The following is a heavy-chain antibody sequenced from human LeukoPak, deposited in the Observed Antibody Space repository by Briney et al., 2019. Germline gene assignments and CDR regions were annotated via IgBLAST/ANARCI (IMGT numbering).Heavy chain of an antibody. J-gene: IGHJ3*02. CDR2: INPNSGGT. V-gene: IGHV1-2*06. CDR1: GYTFTGYY. D-gene: IGHD3-10*01. Sequence: ASVKVSCKASGYTFTGYYMHWVRQAPGQGLEWMGRINPNSGGTNYAQKFQGRVTMTRDTSISTAYMELSRLRSGDTAVYYCARGGYYYGSGSRPWAFDIWGQGTMVTVYS. CDR3: ARGGYYYGSGSRPWAFDI.